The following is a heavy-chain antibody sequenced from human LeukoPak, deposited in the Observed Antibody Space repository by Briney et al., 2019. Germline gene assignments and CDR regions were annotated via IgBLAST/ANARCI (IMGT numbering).Heavy chain of an antibody. CDR2: IYYSGST. J-gene: IGHJ4*02. CDR1: GGSISSYY. D-gene: IGHD2-15*01. V-gene: IGHV4-59*01. CDR3: ARTGYCSGGSCYPTWDY. Sequence: PSETLSLTCTVSGGSISSYYWSWIRQPPGKGLERIGHIYYSGSTNYNPSLKSRVTISVDTSKNQFSLKLSSVTAADTAVYYCARTGYCSGGSCYPTWDYWGQGTLVTVSS.